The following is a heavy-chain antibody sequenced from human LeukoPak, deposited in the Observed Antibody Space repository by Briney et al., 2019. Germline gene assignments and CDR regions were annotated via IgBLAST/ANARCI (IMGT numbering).Heavy chain of an antibody. D-gene: IGHD5-18*01. V-gene: IGHV4-30-4*01. J-gene: IGHJ6*02. CDR1: GGSISSGDYY. Sequence: SQTLSLTCTVSGGSISSGDYYWSWIRQPPGKGLEWIGYIYYSGSTYYNPSLKSRVTISADTSKNQFSLKLSSVTAADTAVYYCARNSYDYYYYYGMDVWGQGTTVTVSS. CDR3: ARNSYDYYYYYGMDV. CDR2: IYYSGST.